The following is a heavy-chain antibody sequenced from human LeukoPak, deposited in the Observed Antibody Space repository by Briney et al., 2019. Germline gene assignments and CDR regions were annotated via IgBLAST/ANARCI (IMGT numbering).Heavy chain of an antibody. D-gene: IGHD3-10*01. Sequence: GGSLRLSCAASGFTFSSYAMHWVRQAPGKGLEYVSAISSNGGSTYYANSVKGRFTISRDNSKNTLYLQMNSLRAEDTAVYYCASGGGPITHYYYYMDVWGKGTTVTISS. V-gene: IGHV3-64*01. CDR1: GFTFSSYA. CDR3: ASGGGPITHYYYYMDV. CDR2: ISSNGGST. J-gene: IGHJ6*03.